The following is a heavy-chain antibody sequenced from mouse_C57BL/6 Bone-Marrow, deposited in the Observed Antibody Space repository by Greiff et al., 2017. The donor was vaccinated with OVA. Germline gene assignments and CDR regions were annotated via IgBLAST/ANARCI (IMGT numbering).Heavy chain of an antibody. Sequence: VKLMESGAELVKPGASVKLSCKASGYTFTEYTIHWVKQRSGQGLEWIGWFYPGSGSIKYNEKFKDKATLTADKSSSTVYMELSRWTSEDSAVYFCARHEDYDYDLLFAYWGQGTLVTVSA. CDR1: GYTFTEYT. CDR2: FYPGSGSI. J-gene: IGHJ3*01. D-gene: IGHD2-4*01. V-gene: IGHV1-62-2*01. CDR3: ARHEDYDYDLLFAY.